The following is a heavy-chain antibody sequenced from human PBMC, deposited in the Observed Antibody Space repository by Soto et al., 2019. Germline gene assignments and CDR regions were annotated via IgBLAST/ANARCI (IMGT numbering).Heavy chain of an antibody. CDR1: GVTFSSYW. D-gene: IGHD6-13*01. V-gene: IGHV3-74*01. CDR2: INSDGSST. CDR3: ARGSSSSRYYYYYMDV. Sequence: GGSLRLSCAASGVTFSSYWMHWVRQAPGKGLVWVSRINSDGSSTSYADSVKGRFTISRDNAKNTLYLQMNSLRAEDTAVYYCARGSSSSRYYYYYMDVWGKGTTVTVSS. J-gene: IGHJ6*03.